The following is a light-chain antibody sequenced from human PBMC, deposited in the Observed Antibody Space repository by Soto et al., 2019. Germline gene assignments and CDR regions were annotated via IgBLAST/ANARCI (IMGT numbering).Light chain of an antibody. J-gene: IGKJ5*01. V-gene: IGKV3-15*01. CDR1: QSVGNN. CDR3: QQYNSYSIT. CDR2: GAS. Sequence: EIVMTQSPVTLSVSPGERATLSCRASQSVGNNLAWYQQKPGQPPRLLIHGASTRATDIPARFSGSGSGTEFTLTISRLQSEDFSTYYCQQYNSYSITFGQGTRLEIK.